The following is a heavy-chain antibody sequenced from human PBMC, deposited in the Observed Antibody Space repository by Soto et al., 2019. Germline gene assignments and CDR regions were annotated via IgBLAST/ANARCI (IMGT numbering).Heavy chain of an antibody. V-gene: IGHV3-23*01. CDR1: GFTFSSYA. CDR3: AKDLTTVTTWWFDP. J-gene: IGHJ5*02. Sequence: GGSMRLSCAASGFTFSSYAMRWVRQAPGKGLEWVSAISGSGGSTYYADSVKGRFTISRDNSKNTLYLQMNSLRAEDTAVYYCAKDLTTVTTWWFDPWGQGTLVTVSS. D-gene: IGHD4-17*01. CDR2: ISGSGGST.